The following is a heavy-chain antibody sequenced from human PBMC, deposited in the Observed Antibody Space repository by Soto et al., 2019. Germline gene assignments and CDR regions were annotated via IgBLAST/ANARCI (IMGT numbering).Heavy chain of an antibody. CDR1: GFTFSSYG. Sequence: QVQLVESGGGVVKPGRSLRLSCAASGFTFSSYGMHWVRQAPGKGLEWVAVISYDGSNKYYADSVKGRFTISRDNSKNTLYLQMNRLRAEDTAVYYCAKEPLAAAGTTLDYWGQGTLVTVSS. CDR2: ISYDGSNK. V-gene: IGHV3-30*18. D-gene: IGHD6-13*01. CDR3: AKEPLAAAGTTLDY. J-gene: IGHJ4*02.